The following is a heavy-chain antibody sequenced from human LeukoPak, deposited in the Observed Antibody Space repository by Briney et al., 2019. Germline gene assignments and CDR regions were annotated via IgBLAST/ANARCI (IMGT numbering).Heavy chain of an antibody. J-gene: IGHJ3*02. CDR2: INLSSGGT. CDR3: VTSTGYFNTWGAFDI. Sequence: ASVKVSCKASGFTFTAFYMHWVRQAPGQGLEWMAWINLSSGGTNYAQKFRGRVTMTRDSSISTAYMELTSLRSDDTAIYYCVTSTGYFNTWGAFDIWGQGTMVTVPS. V-gene: IGHV1-2*02. CDR1: GFTFTAFY. D-gene: IGHD2-15*01.